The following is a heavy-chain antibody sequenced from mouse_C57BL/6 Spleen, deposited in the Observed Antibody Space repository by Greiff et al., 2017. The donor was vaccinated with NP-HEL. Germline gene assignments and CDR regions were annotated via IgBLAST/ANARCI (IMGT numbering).Heavy chain of an antibody. CDR1: GFSFNTYA. V-gene: IGHV10-1*01. Sequence: DVKLVESGGGLVQPKGSLKLSCAASGFSFNTYAMNWVRQAPGKGLEWVARIRSKSNNYATYYADSVKDRFTISRDDSESMLYLQMNNLKTEDTAMYYCVPLRGYYAMDYWGQGTSVTVSS. J-gene: IGHJ4*01. CDR3: VPLRGYYAMDY. D-gene: IGHD1-1*01. CDR2: IRSKSNNYAT.